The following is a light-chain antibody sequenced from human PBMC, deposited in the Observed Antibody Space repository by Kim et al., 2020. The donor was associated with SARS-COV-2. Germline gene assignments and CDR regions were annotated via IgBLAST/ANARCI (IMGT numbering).Light chain of an antibody. CDR2: AAS. CDR3: HHYYSYPLT. V-gene: IGKV1-16*02. CDR1: QAIASH. J-gene: IGKJ4*01. Sequence: DIELTQSPPSLSASVGDRITITCRASQAIASHLGWFQQKPGRAPKSLIYAASTLQSGVPSKFSGSGSGTDFTLTISSLQSADVATYYCHHYYSYPLTFGGGTKVDIK.